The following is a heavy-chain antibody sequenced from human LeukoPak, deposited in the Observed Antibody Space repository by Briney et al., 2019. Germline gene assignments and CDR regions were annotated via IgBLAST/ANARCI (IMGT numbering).Heavy chain of an antibody. D-gene: IGHD3-9*01. CDR1: GGSISSYY. Sequence: PSETLSLTCTVSGGSISSYYWSWIRQPPGKGLEWIGYIYYSGSTNYNPSLKSRVTISVDTSKNQFSLKLISVTAADTAVYYCARDGRLGYAFDIWGQGTMVTVSS. CDR2: IYYSGST. CDR3: ARDGRLGYAFDI. V-gene: IGHV4-59*01. J-gene: IGHJ3*02.